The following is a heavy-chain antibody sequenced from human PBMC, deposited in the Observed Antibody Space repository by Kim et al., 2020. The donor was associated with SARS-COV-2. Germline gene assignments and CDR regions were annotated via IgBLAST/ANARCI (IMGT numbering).Heavy chain of an antibody. CDR3: AKDKDYDSSGYLDQ. J-gene: IGHJ4*02. Sequence: SLRLSCAASGFTFDDYAMHWVRQAPGKGLEWVSGISWNSGSIGYADSVKGRFTISRDNAKNSLYLQMNSLRAEDTALYYCAKDKDYDSSGYLDQWGQGTLVTVSS. D-gene: IGHD3-22*01. CDR1: GFTFDDYA. V-gene: IGHV3-9*01. CDR2: ISWNSGSI.